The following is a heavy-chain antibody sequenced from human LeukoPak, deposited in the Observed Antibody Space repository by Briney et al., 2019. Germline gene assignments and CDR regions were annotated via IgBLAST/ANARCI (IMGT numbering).Heavy chain of an antibody. Sequence: PGGSRRLSCAASGVTFDDYGVSWVRQAPGKGLEWVSGINWNGDSTGYADSVKGRFTISRDNAKNSLYLQMNSLRAEDTALYYCARSSHPPPPDYYDSSGYRGYFDYWGQGTLVTVSS. CDR2: INWNGDST. CDR1: GVTFDDYG. D-gene: IGHD3-22*01. V-gene: IGHV3-20*04. CDR3: ARSSHPPPPDYYDSSGYRGYFDY. J-gene: IGHJ4*02.